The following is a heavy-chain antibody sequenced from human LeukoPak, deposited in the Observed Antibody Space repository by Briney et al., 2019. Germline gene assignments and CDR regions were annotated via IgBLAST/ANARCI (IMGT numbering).Heavy chain of an antibody. CDR1: GFTFSSYA. J-gene: IGHJ4*02. Sequence: PGGSLRLSCAASGFTFSSYAMSWVRQAPGKGLEWVSAISGSGGSTYYADSVKGRFTISRDNAKNSLYLQMNSLRAEDTAVYYCARDSVHFDCWGQGTLVTVSS. D-gene: IGHD3-10*01. CDR3: ARDSVHFDC. V-gene: IGHV3-23*01. CDR2: ISGSGGST.